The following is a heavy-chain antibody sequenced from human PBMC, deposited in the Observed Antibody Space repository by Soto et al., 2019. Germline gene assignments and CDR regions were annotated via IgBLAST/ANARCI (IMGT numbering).Heavy chain of an antibody. Sequence: PSETLSLTCTVSGGSINDFYWSWIRQPPGKGLEWIGYIYYSGSTDYNPSLKGRVTISVDTSKNQFSLKLRSVTAADTAVYYCANPPRPPTWTHLPVGYWGQGTLVTVSS. D-gene: IGHD2-15*01. V-gene: IGHV4-59*01. J-gene: IGHJ4*02. CDR3: ANPPRPPTWTHLPVGY. CDR2: IYYSGST. CDR1: GGSINDFY.